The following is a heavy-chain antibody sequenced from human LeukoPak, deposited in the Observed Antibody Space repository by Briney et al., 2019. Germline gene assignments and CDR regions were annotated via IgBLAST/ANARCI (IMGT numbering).Heavy chain of an antibody. CDR1: GFTFSTHS. CDR3: ARDKTGTNDAFDI. D-gene: IGHD1-7*01. CDR2: ISYSSTYI. Sequence: PGGSLRLSRAASGFTFSTHSINWVRQAPGKGLEWVSSISYSSTYIYYADSVKGRFTISRDNAKNSLYLQMNSLRAEDTAVYYCARDKTGTNDAFDIWGLGTMVTVSS. J-gene: IGHJ3*02. V-gene: IGHV3-21*01.